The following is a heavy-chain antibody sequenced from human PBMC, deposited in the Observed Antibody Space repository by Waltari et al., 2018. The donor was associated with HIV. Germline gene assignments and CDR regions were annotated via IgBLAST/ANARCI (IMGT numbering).Heavy chain of an antibody. D-gene: IGHD2-2*01. CDR1: GFNFRSYW. J-gene: IGHJ4*02. CDR3: ARDLSTYGHEFDY. CDR2: INTDWTET. V-gene: IGHV3-74*01. Sequence: DVRLEESGGNLVQPGGSLRLSCAASGFNFRSYWMHWIRHVPGKGLVLVRKINTDWTETSYTVAVKGRFTTSRDNTKNRLSLQMNSLRVDDSARYYCARDLSTYGHEFDYWGQGTLVTVAS.